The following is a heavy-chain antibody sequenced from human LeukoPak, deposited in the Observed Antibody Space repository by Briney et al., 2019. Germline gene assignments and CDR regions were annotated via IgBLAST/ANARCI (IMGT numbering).Heavy chain of an antibody. CDR3: VGIGSYYDY. J-gene: IGHJ4*02. D-gene: IGHD2-21*01. CDR2: ISSSSSYI. CDR1: GFTFRSYS. V-gene: IGHV3-21*01. Sequence: GSLRLSCAASGFTFRSYSMNWVRQAPGKGLEWVSSISSSSSYIYYADPVKGRFTISRDNAKNSLYLQMTSLRAEDTAVYYCVGIGSYYDYWGQGTLVTVSS.